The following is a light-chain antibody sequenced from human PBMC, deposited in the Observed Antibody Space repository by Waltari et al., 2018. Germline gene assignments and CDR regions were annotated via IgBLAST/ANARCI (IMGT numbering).Light chain of an antibody. CDR1: RSDVGSYDL. V-gene: IGLV2-23*02. CDR2: EVS. CDR3: CSYAGSSTV. J-gene: IGLJ2*01. Sequence: QSALTQPASVSGSPGQSITISCTGTRSDVGSYDLVSWYQPHPGKAPKVIIYEVSERPSGVSNRFSGSKSGNTASLTISGLQAEDEADYYCCSYAGSSTVFGGGTKLTVL.